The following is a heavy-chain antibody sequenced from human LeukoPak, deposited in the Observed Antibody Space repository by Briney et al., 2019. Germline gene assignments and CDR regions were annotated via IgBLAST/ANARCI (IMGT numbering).Heavy chain of an antibody. CDR3: ARGERVRPFPMDV. CDR1: GFTFSSYS. Sequence: PGGSLRLSCAASGFTFSSYSMNWVRQAPGKGLEWVSSISSSSSYIYYADSVKGRFTISRDNAKNSLYLQMNSLRAEDTAVYYCARGERVRPFPMDVWGKGTTVTVSS. V-gene: IGHV3-21*01. J-gene: IGHJ6*03. D-gene: IGHD1-1*01. CDR2: ISSSSSYI.